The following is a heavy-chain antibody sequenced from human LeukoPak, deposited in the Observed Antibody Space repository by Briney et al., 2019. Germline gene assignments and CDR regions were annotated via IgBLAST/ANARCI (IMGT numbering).Heavy chain of an antibody. CDR2: INPNSGGT. J-gene: IGHJ4*02. V-gene: IGHV1-2*02. CDR1: GYTFTSYG. CDR3: ARVATPITIFGVVIIGPAYFDY. D-gene: IGHD3-3*01. Sequence: GASVKVSCKASGYTFTSYGISWVRQAPGQGLEWMGWINPNSGGTNYAQKFQGRVTMTRDTSISTAYMELSRLRSDGTAVYYCARVATPITIFGVVIIGPAYFDYWGQGTLVTVSS.